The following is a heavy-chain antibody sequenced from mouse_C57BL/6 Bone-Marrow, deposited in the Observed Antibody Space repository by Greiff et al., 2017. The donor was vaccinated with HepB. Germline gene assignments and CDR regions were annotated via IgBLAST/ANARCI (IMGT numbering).Heavy chain of an antibody. D-gene: IGHD1-1*01. CDR1: GFNIKNTY. CDR3: ARDYYGSSYEGDYYAMDY. Sequence: EVKLQESVAELVRPGASVKLSCTASGFNIKNTYMHWVKQRPEQGLEWIGRIDPANGNTKYAPKFQGKATITADTSSNTAYLQLSSLTSEDTAIYYCARDYYGSSYEGDYYAMDYWGQGTSVTVSS. J-gene: IGHJ4*01. CDR2: IDPANGNT. V-gene: IGHV14-3*01.